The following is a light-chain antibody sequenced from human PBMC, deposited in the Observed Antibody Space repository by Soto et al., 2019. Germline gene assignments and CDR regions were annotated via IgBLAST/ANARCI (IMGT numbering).Light chain of an antibody. J-gene: IGKJ5*01. CDR2: DAS. CDR3: QQRSNWPSVT. V-gene: IGKV3-11*01. Sequence: EIVLTQSPATLSLSPGERATLSCRASQSVSSYLAWYQQKPGQAPRLLIYDASNRATGIPARFSGSGSGTDFTLTISSLEPEDFAVYYGQQRSNWPSVTFGQGTRLEIK. CDR1: QSVSSY.